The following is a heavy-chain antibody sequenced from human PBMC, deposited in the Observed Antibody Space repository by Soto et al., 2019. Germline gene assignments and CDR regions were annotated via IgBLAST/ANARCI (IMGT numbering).Heavy chain of an antibody. CDR1: RDTFTSYA. Sequence: ASVKVSCKASRDTFTSYARHWVRHAPGQRLEWMGWINAGNGNTKYSQKFQGRVTITRDTSASTAYMQLSSLRSEDTAVYYCARGPAGPAGAGDYWAQPPLLTVPS. D-gene: IGHD2-2*01. CDR2: INAGNGNT. J-gene: IGHJ4*02. CDR3: ARGPAGPAGAGDY. V-gene: IGHV1-3*01.